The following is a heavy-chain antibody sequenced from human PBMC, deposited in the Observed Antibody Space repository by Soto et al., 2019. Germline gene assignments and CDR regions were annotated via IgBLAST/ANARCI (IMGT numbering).Heavy chain of an antibody. CDR2: IKQDGSEK. V-gene: IGHV3-7*01. CDR1: GFTFTTYW. Sequence: EAQLVESGGDLVQPGGSLRLSCAASGFTFTTYWMSWVRQAPGKGLEWVANIKQDGSEKCYVDSVKGRFTISRDNAKNSLYLQMNSLTAEDTAVYYCARDGYYYAMDVWGQGTTVTVSS. CDR3: ARDGYYYAMDV. J-gene: IGHJ6*02.